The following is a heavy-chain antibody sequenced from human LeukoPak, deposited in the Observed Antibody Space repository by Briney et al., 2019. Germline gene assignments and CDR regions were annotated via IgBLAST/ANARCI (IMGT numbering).Heavy chain of an antibody. Sequence: ASVKVSCKASGYTFTGYYMHWVRQAPGQGLEWMGIINPSGGSTSYAQKFQGRVTMTRDTSTSTVYMELSSLRSEDTAAYYCARDVVGATAFDIWGQGTMVTVSS. CDR3: ARDVVGATAFDI. CDR2: INPSGGST. CDR1: GYTFTGYY. J-gene: IGHJ3*02. D-gene: IGHD1-26*01. V-gene: IGHV1-46*01.